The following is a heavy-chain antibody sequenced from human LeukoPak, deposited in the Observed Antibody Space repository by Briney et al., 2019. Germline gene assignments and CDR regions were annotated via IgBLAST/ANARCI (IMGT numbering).Heavy chain of an antibody. Sequence: GGSLRLSCAASGLTFSTYAMTWVRQAPGKGLEWVSGISGGGSYTYYADSVKGRFTISRDNSKNTLSLQMNSLRAEDTAVYYCAKDSRGTTTTIYYFDCWGQGTLVTVSS. J-gene: IGHJ4*02. CDR2: ISGGGSYT. V-gene: IGHV3-23*01. D-gene: IGHD4-17*01. CDR3: AKDSRGTTTTIYYFDC. CDR1: GLTFSTYA.